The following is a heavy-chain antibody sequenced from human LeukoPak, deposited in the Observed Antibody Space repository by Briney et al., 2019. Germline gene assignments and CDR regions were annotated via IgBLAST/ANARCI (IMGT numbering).Heavy chain of an antibody. Sequence: SETLSLTCTVSGGSISSYYWIWVRQPAGKGREWVGRIYTSGKTKYNPSRKSRVNMSVGTSKNQFSLKLTSVTAADTAMYYCTRAWQQLAYRFDIWGQGTMVTVSS. D-gene: IGHD6-13*01. J-gene: IGHJ3*02. V-gene: IGHV4-4*07. CDR3: TRAWQQLAYRFDI. CDR1: GGSISSYY. CDR2: IYTSGKT.